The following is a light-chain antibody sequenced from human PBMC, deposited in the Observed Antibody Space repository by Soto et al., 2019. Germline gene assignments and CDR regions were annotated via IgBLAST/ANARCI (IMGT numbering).Light chain of an antibody. J-gene: IGKJ1*01. CDR2: GVS. V-gene: IGKV3-15*01. Sequence: EIVMTQSPATLSVSPGERVTLSCRASQSVSGNLAWYQQKPGQAPRLLIYGVSARATGIPARFSGSGFGTEFTLTISSLQSEDFALYYCQQYNFWPETFGQGTKVDIK. CDR3: QQYNFWPET. CDR1: QSVSGN.